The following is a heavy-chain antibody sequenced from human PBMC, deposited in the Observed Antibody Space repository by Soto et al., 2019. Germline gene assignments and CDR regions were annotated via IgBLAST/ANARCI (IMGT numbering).Heavy chain of an antibody. CDR2: IYYSGST. Sequence: QVQLQESGPGLVKPSETLSLTCTVSGDSINNYYWNWIRQPPGKGLEWIGYIYYSGSTSYNPSLKSRVTISVDTSKNQFSLKLSSVTAADTAVYYCARKYCSGGSCYVWSSWFDPWGQGTLVTVSS. J-gene: IGHJ5*02. CDR1: GDSINNYY. D-gene: IGHD2-15*01. CDR3: ARKYCSGGSCYVWSSWFDP. V-gene: IGHV4-59*08.